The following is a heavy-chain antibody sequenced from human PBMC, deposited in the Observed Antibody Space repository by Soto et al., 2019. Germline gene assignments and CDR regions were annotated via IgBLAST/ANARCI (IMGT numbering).Heavy chain of an antibody. CDR3: GRCNGDDCHSPFDY. Sequence: SETLSLTCTVSGGSISSSSYYWGWIRQPPGKGLEWIGSIYYSGSTYYNPSLKSRVTISVDTSKNQFSLELQMNSLRVEDTAMYYCGRCNGDDCHSPFDYWGHGTLVTVSS. D-gene: IGHD2-8*01. CDR2: IYYSGST. CDR1: GGSISSSSYY. J-gene: IGHJ4*01. V-gene: IGHV4-39*01.